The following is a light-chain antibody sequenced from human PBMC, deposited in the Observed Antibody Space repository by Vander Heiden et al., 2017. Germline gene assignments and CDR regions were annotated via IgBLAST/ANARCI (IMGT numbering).Light chain of an antibody. V-gene: IGLV2-14*01. CDR1: TSDVGAYNS. J-gene: IGLJ1*01. CDR3: SSKRSSGTVV. Sequence: SALPPPASVSLSPGLSIPISCTATTSDVGAYNSVSWYQQHPGTAPKLIIDEVSKRSGVSNRFSGAKSGNTASLTISGLQTEDEADYYCSSKRSSGTVVFGTGTKVTVL. CDR2: EVS.